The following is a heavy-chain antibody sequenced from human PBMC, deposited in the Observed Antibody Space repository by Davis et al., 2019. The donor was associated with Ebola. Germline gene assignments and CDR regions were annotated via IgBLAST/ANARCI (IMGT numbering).Heavy chain of an antibody. CDR3: ARAVFHEVLDY. D-gene: IGHD3-3*01. CDR1: GFIFRNYA. Sequence: GESLKISCAASGFIFRNYAMHWVRQAPGKGLEWVAVVSHSEREKFYADSVKGRLTISRDNSENTLYLQMNSLTADDTAVYYCARAVFHEVLDYWGQGTPVTVSS. CDR2: VSHSEREK. V-gene: IGHV3-30*04. J-gene: IGHJ4*02.